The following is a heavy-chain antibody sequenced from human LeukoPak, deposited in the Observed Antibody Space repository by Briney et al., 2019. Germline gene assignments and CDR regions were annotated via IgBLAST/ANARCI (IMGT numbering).Heavy chain of an antibody. Sequence: ASVKVSCKVSGYTLTELSMHWVRQAPGQGLEWMGIINPSGGSTSYAQKFQGRVTMTRDTSTSTVYMELSSLRSEDTAVYYCARELGYCSGGSCYGYYYGMDVWGQGTTVTVSS. J-gene: IGHJ6*02. CDR3: ARELGYCSGGSCYGYYYGMDV. CDR2: INPSGGST. D-gene: IGHD2-15*01. CDR1: GYTLTELS. V-gene: IGHV1-46*01.